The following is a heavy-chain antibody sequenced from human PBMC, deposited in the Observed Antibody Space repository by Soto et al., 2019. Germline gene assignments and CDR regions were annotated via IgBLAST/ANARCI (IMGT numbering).Heavy chain of an antibody. J-gene: IGHJ3*01. CDR3: ATRRRYWGDAFDL. Sequence: QVQLVQSGADVKKPGSSVKVSCKTSGGSFGSSAISWVRQAPAQGLEWMGEIIPVFDKANYAQNFQGRLTITADELTGTVFMELSSLRSEDTAVYFCATRRRYWGDAFDLWGLGTFVTVSS. V-gene: IGHV1-69*01. CDR2: IIPVFDKA. CDR1: GGSFGSSA. D-gene: IGHD3-16*01.